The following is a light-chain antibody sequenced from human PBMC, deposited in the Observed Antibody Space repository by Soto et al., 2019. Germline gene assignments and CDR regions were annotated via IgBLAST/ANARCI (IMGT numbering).Light chain of an antibody. Sequence: QSVLTQPASVSGSPGQSITISCTGASSDIGAYNYVSWYKQHPGQAPKLMIYEVSNRPSGVSNRFSGSKSGNTASLTISGLQAEDEAVYYCSSYTSSSTYVIFGGGTKLTVL. CDR3: SSYTSSSTYVI. V-gene: IGLV2-14*01. CDR2: EVS. J-gene: IGLJ2*01. CDR1: SSDIGAYNY.